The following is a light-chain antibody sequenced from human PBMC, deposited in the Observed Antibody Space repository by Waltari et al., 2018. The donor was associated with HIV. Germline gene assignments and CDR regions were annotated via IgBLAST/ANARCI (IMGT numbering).Light chain of an antibody. Sequence: DIQMTQSPSSLSASIGDTVSIPCRAIQDISYSVSWFQQQPGKVPKLLVHGAFILQRGVPSRFSGSGSGTDYTLTISGLQAEDFATYFCQQYYGVPLTFGGGTRVDI. CDR2: GAF. CDR3: QQYYGVPLT. V-gene: IGKV1-NL1*01. CDR1: QDISYS. J-gene: IGKJ4*01.